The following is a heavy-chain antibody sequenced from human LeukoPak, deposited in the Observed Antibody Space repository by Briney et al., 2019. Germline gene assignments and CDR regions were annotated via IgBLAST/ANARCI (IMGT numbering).Heavy chain of an antibody. Sequence: PGGSLRLFCAASGFTFSSYAMSWVRQAPGKGLEWVSAFSGGNTFYADAVRGRFTISRDNSEDTLYLQMNSLRAEDTAVYYCAREGPFGVASNWGQGTLVTVSS. V-gene: IGHV3-23*01. CDR3: AREGPFGVASN. J-gene: IGHJ4*02. CDR1: GFTFSSYA. CDR2: FSGGNT. D-gene: IGHD3-3*01.